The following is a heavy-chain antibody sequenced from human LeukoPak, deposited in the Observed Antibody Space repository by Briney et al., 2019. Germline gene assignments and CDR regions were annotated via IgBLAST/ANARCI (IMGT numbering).Heavy chain of an antibody. D-gene: IGHD6-19*01. J-gene: IGHJ4*02. Sequence: SVNVSCKASGGTFSSYAISWVRQAPGQGLEWMGGIIPIFGPANYAQKFQGRVTITADESTSTAYMELSSLRSEDTAAYFCASTTTRAVAGNFDYWGQGTLVTVSS. CDR3: ASTTTRAVAGNFDY. CDR2: IIPIFGPA. V-gene: IGHV1-69*13. CDR1: GGTFSSYA.